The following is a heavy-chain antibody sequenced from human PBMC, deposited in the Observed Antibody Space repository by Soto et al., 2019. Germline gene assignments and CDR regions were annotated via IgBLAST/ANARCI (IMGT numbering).Heavy chain of an antibody. CDR2: IHYSGRI. D-gene: IGHD3-10*02. CDR3: ARARGPMLATSRKYYFES. J-gene: IGHJ4*02. Sequence: PSETLSLTCSVSGGSGSNGGFYWSWIRQHPGKGLESIGHIHYSGRIYFNPSLKSRVTISIDTSKNQFSLKLTSVTAPDTIVYYCARARGPMLATSRKYYFESWGQGTLVTVSS. CDR1: GGSGSNGGFY. V-gene: IGHV4-31*03.